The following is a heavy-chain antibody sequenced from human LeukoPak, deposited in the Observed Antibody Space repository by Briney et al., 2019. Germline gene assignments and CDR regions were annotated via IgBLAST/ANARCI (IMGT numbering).Heavy chain of an antibody. CDR3: ARGDSGYDYGFDN. CDR2: IIPIFGTT. J-gene: IGHJ4*02. V-gene: IGHV1-69*05. CDR1: GGTFRSHT. Sequence: SVKVSCKAPGGTFRSHTISWVRPTPGQGLERVGGIIPIFGTTNYAQKFQGRVTITTDESTSTGYMERRSLRSDDTAVYYCARGDSGYDYGFDNWGQGTLVTVSS. D-gene: IGHD5-12*01.